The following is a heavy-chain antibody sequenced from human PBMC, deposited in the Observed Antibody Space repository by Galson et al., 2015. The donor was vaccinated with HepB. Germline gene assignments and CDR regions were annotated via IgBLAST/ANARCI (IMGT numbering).Heavy chain of an antibody. Sequence: SVKVSCKASGYTFTSYAMHWVRQAPGQRLEWMGCINAGNGNTKYSQKFQGRVTITRDTSASTPYMELSSLRSEDTAVYYCARDGLRADFDYWGQGTLVTVSS. CDR2: INAGNGNT. V-gene: IGHV1-3*01. CDR1: GYTFTSYA. CDR3: ARDGLRADFDY. J-gene: IGHJ4*02. D-gene: IGHD5-12*01.